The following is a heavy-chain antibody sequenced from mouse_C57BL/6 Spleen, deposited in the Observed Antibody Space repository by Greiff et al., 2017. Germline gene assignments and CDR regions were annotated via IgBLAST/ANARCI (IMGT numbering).Heavy chain of an antibody. CDR1: GYTFTSYW. CDR2: IDPSGSYT. CDR3: ARSDGYYLHWYFDV. D-gene: IGHD2-3*01. Sequence: QVQLQQPGAELVKPGASVKLSCKASGYTFTSYWMQWVKQRPGQGLEWIGEIDPSGSYTNYNQKFKGKATLTVDTSSSTAYMQLSSLPSEDSAVYYCARSDGYYLHWYFDVWGTGTTVTVSS. J-gene: IGHJ1*03. V-gene: IGHV1-50*01.